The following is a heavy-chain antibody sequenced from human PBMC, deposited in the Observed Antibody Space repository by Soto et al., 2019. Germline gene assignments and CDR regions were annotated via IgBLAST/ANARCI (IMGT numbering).Heavy chain of an antibody. CDR3: ARIREEYCSSTSCSRRNWFDP. Sequence: QVQLQESGPGLVKPSQTLSLTCTVSGGSISSGGYYWSWIRQHPGKGLEWIGYIYYSGSTYYNPSLKSRVTISVDTSKNQFSLKLSSVTAADTAVYYCARIREEYCSSTSCSRRNWFDPWGQGTLVTVSS. V-gene: IGHV4-31*03. CDR2: IYYSGST. D-gene: IGHD2-2*01. CDR1: GGSISSGGYY. J-gene: IGHJ5*02.